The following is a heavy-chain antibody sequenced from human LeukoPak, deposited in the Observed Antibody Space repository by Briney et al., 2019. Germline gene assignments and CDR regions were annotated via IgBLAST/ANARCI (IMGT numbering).Heavy chain of an antibody. CDR3: ARLLWSGYYPPWFDP. CDR1: GGSISSYY. Sequence: SETLSLTCTVSGGSISSYYWSWIRQPPGKGQEWIGYIYTSGGTNYNPSLKSRVTISVDTSKNQFSLKLSSVTAADTAVYYCARLLWSGYYPPWFDPWGQGTLVTVSS. J-gene: IGHJ5*02. CDR2: IYTSGGT. D-gene: IGHD3-3*01. V-gene: IGHV4-4*09.